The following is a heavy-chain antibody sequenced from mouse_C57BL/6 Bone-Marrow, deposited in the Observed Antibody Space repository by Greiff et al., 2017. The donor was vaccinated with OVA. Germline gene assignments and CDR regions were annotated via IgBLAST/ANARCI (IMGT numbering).Heavy chain of an antibody. Sequence: QVQLQQPGAELVKPGASVKLSCKASGYTFTSYWLQWVKQRPGQGLEWIGEIDPSDSYTNYNQKFKGKATLTVDTSSSTAYMQLSSLTSEDSAVDYCASTGGGYFDYWGQGTTLTVSS. V-gene: IGHV1-50*01. J-gene: IGHJ2*01. CDR3: ASTGGGYFDY. CDR1: GYTFTSYW. CDR2: IDPSDSYT. D-gene: IGHD4-1*02.